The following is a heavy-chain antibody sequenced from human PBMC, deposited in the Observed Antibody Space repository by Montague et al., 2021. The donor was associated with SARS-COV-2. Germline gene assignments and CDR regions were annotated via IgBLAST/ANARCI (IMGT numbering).Heavy chain of an antibody. V-gene: IGHV4-61*09. J-gene: IGHJ5*02. Sequence: TLSLTCTVSGGSISSASYYWSWIRQPAGKGLEWIGHIYSTVITNYNPSLKSRVTISVGLSKNQSSLKMTSVTAADTAVYYCARDPHDYGWFDPWGQGTLVTVSS. CDR1: GGSISSASYY. CDR2: IYSTVIT. D-gene: IGHD4-17*01. CDR3: ARDPHDYGWFDP.